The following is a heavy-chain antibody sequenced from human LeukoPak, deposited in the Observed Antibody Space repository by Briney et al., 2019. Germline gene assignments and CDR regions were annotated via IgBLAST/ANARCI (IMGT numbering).Heavy chain of an antibody. CDR1: GFDCSRYW. CDR3: ARGRYVDWLFDY. J-gene: IGHJ4*02. Sequence: PGGSLRLSCAASGFDCSRYWMTWVRQAPGKGLEWVANIEQDGGGEYYVDSVKGRFTISRDNAKNSLYLQMNSLRVEDTAVYYCARGRYVDWLFDYWGQGTLVTVSS. D-gene: IGHD3-9*01. CDR2: IEQDGGGE. V-gene: IGHV3-7*03.